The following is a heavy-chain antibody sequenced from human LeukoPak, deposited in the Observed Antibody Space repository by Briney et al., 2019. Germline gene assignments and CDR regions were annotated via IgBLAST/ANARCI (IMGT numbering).Heavy chain of an antibody. CDR1: GFAVSSNY. Sequence: GESLKISCAASGFAVSSNYMSWVRQAPGKGLEWVSVIYAGGITYYADSVKGRFTISRDNSKNTMYLQMNSLRAEDTAVYYCGKSLTPLNHDIPNSNGMDVGGKGTTVTVS. D-gene: IGHD3-9*01. CDR2: IYAGGIT. J-gene: IGHJ6*04. CDR3: GKSLTPLNHDIPNSNGMDV. V-gene: IGHV3-53*01.